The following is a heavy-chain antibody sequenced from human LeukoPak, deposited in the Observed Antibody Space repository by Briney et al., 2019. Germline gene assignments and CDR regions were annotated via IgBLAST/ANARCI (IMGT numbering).Heavy chain of an antibody. Sequence: SETLSLTCTVSGGSISSYYWSWIRQPPGKGLEWIGYIYYSGSTNYNPSLKSRVTISVDTSKNQFSLKLSSVTAADTAVYYCARGGYSSGWYSSPDYWGQGTLVTVSS. J-gene: IGHJ4*02. D-gene: IGHD6-19*01. CDR3: ARGGYSSGWYSSPDY. CDR1: GGSISSYY. CDR2: IYYSGST. V-gene: IGHV4-59*08.